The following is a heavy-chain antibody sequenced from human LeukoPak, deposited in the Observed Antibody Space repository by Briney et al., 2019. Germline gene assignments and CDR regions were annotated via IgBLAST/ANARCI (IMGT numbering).Heavy chain of an antibody. Sequence: GESLNISCKGSGYIFTTYWIGWVRQMPGKGLEWMGIIYPGDSDPRYSPSFQGQVTISADKSISTAYLQWSSLKASDSAMYYCVRHGLGSSWFGFDYWGQGTPVTVSS. CDR1: GYIFTTYW. CDR2: IYPGDSDP. V-gene: IGHV5-51*01. D-gene: IGHD6-13*01. J-gene: IGHJ4*02. CDR3: VRHGLGSSWFGFDY.